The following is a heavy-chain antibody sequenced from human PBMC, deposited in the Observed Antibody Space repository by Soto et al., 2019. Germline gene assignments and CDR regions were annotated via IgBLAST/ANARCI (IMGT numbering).Heavy chain of an antibody. V-gene: IGHV1-69*13. CDR3: ARFYDSSGYYSLGGDY. J-gene: IGHJ4*02. Sequence: SVKVSCKASGGTFSSYAISWVRQAPGQGLEWMGGIIPIFGTANYAQKFQGRVTITADESTSTAYMELSSLRSEDTAVYYCARFYDSSGYYSLGGDYWGQGTLVTVSS. D-gene: IGHD3-22*01. CDR2: IIPIFGTA. CDR1: GGTFSSYA.